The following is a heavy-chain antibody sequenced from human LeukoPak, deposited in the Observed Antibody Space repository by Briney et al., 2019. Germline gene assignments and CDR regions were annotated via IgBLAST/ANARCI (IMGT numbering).Heavy chain of an antibody. CDR2: IYSGGST. D-gene: IGHD1-1*01. J-gene: IGHJ6*02. Sequence: GGSLRLSCAASGFTVSSNYMSWVRQALGKGLEWVSVIYSGGSTYYADSVKGRFTISRHNSKNTLYLQMNSLRAEDTAVYYCARDNPTSTGTHRDYYYYGMDVWGQGTTVTVSS. V-gene: IGHV3-53*04. CDR1: GFTVSSNY. CDR3: ARDNPTSTGTHRDYYYYGMDV.